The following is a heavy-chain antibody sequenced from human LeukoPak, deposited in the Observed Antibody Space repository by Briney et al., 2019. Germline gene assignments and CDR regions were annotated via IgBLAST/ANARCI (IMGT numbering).Heavy chain of an antibody. V-gene: IGHV3-7*01. Sequence: PGGSLRLSCEASGFTFSNYWMTWVRQAPGKGLEWVGNIKQDGSETYCVDSVKGRFTLSRDNARNSLYLQMNYLGVDDTAVYYCARGGMTGAPDLWDQGTLVTVSS. CDR2: IKQDGSET. CDR3: ARGGMTGAPDL. CDR1: GFTFSNYW. J-gene: IGHJ5*02. D-gene: IGHD1-20*01.